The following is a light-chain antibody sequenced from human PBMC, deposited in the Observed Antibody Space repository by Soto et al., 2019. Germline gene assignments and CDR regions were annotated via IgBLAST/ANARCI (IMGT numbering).Light chain of an antibody. V-gene: IGKV3-11*01. CDR2: DAS. Sequence: EIVLTQSPATLSLSPGERATLSCRASQSVSSYLAWYQQKPGQAPRLLIYDASNRATGIPARFSGSGSGTDFTLTISSFEPEDFAVYYCQQRSNWPKLTFGGGTKVVIK. CDR1: QSVSSY. CDR3: QQRSNWPKLT. J-gene: IGKJ4*01.